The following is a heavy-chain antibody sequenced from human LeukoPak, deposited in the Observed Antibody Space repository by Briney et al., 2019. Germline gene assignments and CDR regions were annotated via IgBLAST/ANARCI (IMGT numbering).Heavy chain of an antibody. J-gene: IGHJ6*02. CDR3: ARFERGYGMDV. D-gene: IGHD3-10*01. CDR1: GGTFSSYA. CDR2: INPNSGGT. V-gene: IGHV1-2*04. Sequence: ASVKVSCKASGGTFSSYAISWVRQAPGQGLEWMGWINPNSGGTNHAQKFQGWVTMTRDTSISTAYMELSRLRSDDTAVYYCARFERGYGMDVWGQGTTVTVSS.